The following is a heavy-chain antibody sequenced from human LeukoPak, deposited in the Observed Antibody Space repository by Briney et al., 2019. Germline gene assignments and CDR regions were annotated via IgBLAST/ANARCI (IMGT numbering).Heavy chain of an antibody. Sequence: SETLSLTCTVSGGSISIYYWSWMREPPGKGREGIGYIYYSWSTNYNPSLKSRVTISVDTSKNQSSLKLSSVTAADTAVYYCARDFNYYGSGSYTTYNWFDPWGQGTLVTVSS. V-gene: IGHV4-59*01. J-gene: IGHJ5*02. CDR3: ARDFNYYGSGSYTTYNWFDP. D-gene: IGHD3-10*01. CDR2: IYYSWST. CDR1: GGSISIYY.